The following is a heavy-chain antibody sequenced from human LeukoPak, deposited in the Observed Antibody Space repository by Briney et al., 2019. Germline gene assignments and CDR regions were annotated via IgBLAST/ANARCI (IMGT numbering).Heavy chain of an antibody. J-gene: IGHJ4*02. CDR2: IGNTET. Sequence: GGSLRLSCATSGFPFETNAMSWVRQAPGKGLEWVATIGNTETFYADSVTGRFTISRDNSKNTVNLQMNRLRVEDTAIYYCAKDWIQFNRVFDCFDSWGQGTQVTVSS. CDR3: AKDWIQFNRVFDCFDS. CDR1: GFPFETNA. D-gene: IGHD5-18*01. V-gene: IGHV3-23*01.